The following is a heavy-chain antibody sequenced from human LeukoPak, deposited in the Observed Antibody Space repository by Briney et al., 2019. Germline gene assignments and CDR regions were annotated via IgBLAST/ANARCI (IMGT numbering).Heavy chain of an antibody. V-gene: IGHV1-2*02. CDR1: GYTFTGYY. CDR3: ARVPTSKRIVGATRFYFDY. CDR2: INPNSGGT. J-gene: IGHJ4*02. Sequence: ASVKVSSKASGYTFTGYYMHWVRQAPGQGLEWMGWINPNSGGTNYAQKFQGRVTMTRDTSISTAYMELSRLRSDDTAVYYCARVPTSKRIVGATRFYFDYWGQGTLVTVSS. D-gene: IGHD1-26*01.